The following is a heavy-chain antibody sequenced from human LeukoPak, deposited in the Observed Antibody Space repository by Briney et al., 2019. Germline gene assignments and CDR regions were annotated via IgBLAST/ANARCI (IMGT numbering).Heavy chain of an antibody. CDR1: GFTFSSYA. D-gene: IGHD2/OR15-2a*01. Sequence: GGSLRPSCAASGFTFSSYAMNWVRQAPGKGLEWVSVISGSGGSTYYADSVKGRFTISRDNSKNTLYLQMNSLRVDDTAVYYCAKGLSRYVGFDYWGQGTLVTVSS. J-gene: IGHJ4*02. CDR2: ISGSGGST. V-gene: IGHV3-23*01. CDR3: AKGLSRYVGFDY.